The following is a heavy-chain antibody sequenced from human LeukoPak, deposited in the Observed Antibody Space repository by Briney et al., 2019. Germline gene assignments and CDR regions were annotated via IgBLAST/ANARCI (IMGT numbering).Heavy chain of an antibody. CDR3: ARDYYGGKGWYFDL. V-gene: IGHV3-53*01. CDR2: IYSGGST. D-gene: IGHD4-23*01. Sequence: HTGGSLRLSCAASGFTVSSNYMSWVRQAPGKGLEWVSVIYSGGSTYYADSVKGRFTISRDNSKNTLYLQMNSLRAEDTAVYYCARDYYGGKGWYFDLWGRGTLVTVSS. J-gene: IGHJ2*01. CDR1: GFTVSSNY.